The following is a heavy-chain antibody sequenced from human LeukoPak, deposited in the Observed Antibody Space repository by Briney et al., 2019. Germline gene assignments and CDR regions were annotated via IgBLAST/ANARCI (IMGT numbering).Heavy chain of an antibody. CDR3: ARVTLSTQYFDY. J-gene: IGHJ4*02. V-gene: IGHV4-39*07. Sequence: SETLSLTCTVSGVSISSSNSYWGWIRQPPGKGLEWIGSIYHSGSTYYNPSLKSRVTISVDTSKNQFSLKLSSVTAADTAVYYCARVTLSTQYFDYWGQGTLVTVSS. D-gene: IGHD1-14*01. CDR2: IYHSGST. CDR1: GVSISSSNSY.